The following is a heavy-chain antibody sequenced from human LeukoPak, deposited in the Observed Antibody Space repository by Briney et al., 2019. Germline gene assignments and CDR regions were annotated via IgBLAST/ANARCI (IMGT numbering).Heavy chain of an antibody. Sequence: GGSLRLSCAASGFSFSNHYMRWIRQAPGKGLEWVANINEDGSNKWHLGSVKGRFTVSRDNARNALYLQMNSLRVEDTAVYYCTRVIVAVPGYFDYFDFWGQGAPVTVSS. CDR2: INEDGSNK. D-gene: IGHD6-19*01. J-gene: IGHJ4*02. CDR1: GFSFSNHY. V-gene: IGHV3-7*01. CDR3: TRVIVAVPGYFDYFDF.